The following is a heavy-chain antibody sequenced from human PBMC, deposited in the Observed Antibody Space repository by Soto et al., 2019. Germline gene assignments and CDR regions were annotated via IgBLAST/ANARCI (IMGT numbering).Heavy chain of an antibody. D-gene: IGHD1-1*01. CDR1: GQSFSGHS. Sequence: QVQLQQWGAGLVKPSETLSLSCAVYGQSFSGHSWAWIRQPPGKGLEWIGGISESGSTYYNPSLKSRVTISTDTSKNQFSLKLNSVTAADTAAYFCARGSGIVALPGELEDVNYDFWGQGTLVNVSS. CDR3: ARGSGIVALPGELEDVNYDF. J-gene: IGHJ4*02. CDR2: ISESGST. V-gene: IGHV4-34*01.